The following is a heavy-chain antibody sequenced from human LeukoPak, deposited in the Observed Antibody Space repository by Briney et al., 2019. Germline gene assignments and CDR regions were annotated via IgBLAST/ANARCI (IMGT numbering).Heavy chain of an antibody. D-gene: IGHD4-17*01. CDR3: ARASAYGDYGVFDY. J-gene: IGHJ4*02. V-gene: IGHV4-39*07. CDR2: IYHSGST. Sequence: PSETLSLTCTVSGGSISSSSYYWGWIRQPPGKGLEWIGSIYHSGSTYYNPSLKSRVTISVDTSKNQFSLKLSSVTAADTAVYYCARASAYGDYGVFDYWGQGTLVTVSS. CDR1: GGSISSSSYY.